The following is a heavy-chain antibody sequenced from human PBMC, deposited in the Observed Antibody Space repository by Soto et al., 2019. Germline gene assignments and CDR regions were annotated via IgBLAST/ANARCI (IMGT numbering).Heavy chain of an antibody. D-gene: IGHD6-19*01. Sequence: GESLKISCKGSGYSFTSYWIGWVRQMPGKGLEWMGIIYPGDSDTRYSPSFQGQVTISADKSISTAYLQWSSLKASDTAMYYCARLNSSGWYLTYFDYWGQGTLVTVSS. CDR3: ARLNSSGWYLTYFDY. CDR1: GYSFTSYW. V-gene: IGHV5-51*01. J-gene: IGHJ4*02. CDR2: IYPGDSDT.